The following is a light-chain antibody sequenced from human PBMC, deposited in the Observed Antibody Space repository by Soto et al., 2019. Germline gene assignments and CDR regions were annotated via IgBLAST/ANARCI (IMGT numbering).Light chain of an antibody. CDR2: DAS. J-gene: IGKJ4*01. V-gene: IGKV3-15*01. Sequence: VMTQSPGTMSVSPGERDTLTCRASQSVSNKLAWYQQKRGQAPRLLIYDASTRATGVPTRFSGSGSGTEFTLTISSLQSEDFAVYYCQQHNNWPLTFGGGAKVEI. CDR3: QQHNNWPLT. CDR1: QSVSNK.